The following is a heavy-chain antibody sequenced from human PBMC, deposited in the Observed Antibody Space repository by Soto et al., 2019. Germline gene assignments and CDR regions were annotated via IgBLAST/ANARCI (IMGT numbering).Heavy chain of an antibody. CDR2: IYYSRST. J-gene: IGHJ4*02. Sequence: PSETLSLTCTISGGSISVYYWSWIRQSTGKGLEWIGFIYYSRSTKYNPSLKSRVTMSVDTSKNQFSLKLNSVTAADTAVYYCARANGYYDTSGYYYPFDYWGQGTPVTVSS. D-gene: IGHD3-22*01. V-gene: IGHV4-59*01. CDR3: ARANGYYDTSGYYYPFDY. CDR1: GGSISVYY.